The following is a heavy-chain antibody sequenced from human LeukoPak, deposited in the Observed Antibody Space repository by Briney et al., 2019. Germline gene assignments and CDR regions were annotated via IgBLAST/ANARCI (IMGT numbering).Heavy chain of an antibody. CDR2: ISSSSSYI. CDR1: GFTFSSYS. D-gene: IGHD3-9*01. Sequence: GGSLRLSCAASGFTFSSYSMNWVRQAPGKGLEWVSSISSSSSYIYYADSVTGRFTISRDNAKNSLYLQMNSLRAEDTAVYYCARERVTIFLSVPGAFDIWGQGTMVTVSS. CDR3: ARERVTIFLSVPGAFDI. V-gene: IGHV3-21*01. J-gene: IGHJ3*02.